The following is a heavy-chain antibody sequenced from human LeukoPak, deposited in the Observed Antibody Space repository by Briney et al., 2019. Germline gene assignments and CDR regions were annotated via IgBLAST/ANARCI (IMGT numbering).Heavy chain of an antibody. J-gene: IGHJ5*02. CDR3: AKGPSLRFDP. CDR1: GLTLSSYA. V-gene: IGHV3-23*01. Sequence: GGSLRLSCATSGLTLSSYAMSWVRQAPGKGLEWVSAISGSGGSTYYADSVKGRFTISRDNSKNTLYLQMNSLRAEDTAVYYCAKGPSLRFDPWGQGTLVTVSS. CDR2: ISGSGGST.